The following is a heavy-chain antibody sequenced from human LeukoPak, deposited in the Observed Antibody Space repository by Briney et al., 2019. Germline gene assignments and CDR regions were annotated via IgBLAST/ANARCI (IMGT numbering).Heavy chain of an antibody. CDR3: AKADYYGSGSPGAFDI. V-gene: IGHV3-9*01. J-gene: IGHJ3*02. CDR2: ISWNSGSI. Sequence: GRSLRLFCAASGLTFDDYAMHWVRQAPGKGLEWVSGISWNSGSIGYADSVKGRFTISRDNAKNSLYMQMNSLRAEDTALYYCAKADYYGSGSPGAFDIWGQGTMVTVSS. CDR1: GLTFDDYA. D-gene: IGHD3-10*01.